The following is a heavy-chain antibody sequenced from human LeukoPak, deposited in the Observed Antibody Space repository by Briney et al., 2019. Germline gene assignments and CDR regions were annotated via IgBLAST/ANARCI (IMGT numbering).Heavy chain of an antibody. V-gene: IGHV3-21*04. Sequence: GGSLRLSCAASGFTFNSYSMNWVHQAPGKGLEWVSSISGSNSYIYYADSMKGRFTISRDNAKNSLYLQMNNLRAEDTAIYYCAKAANYDILTGYYLDYWGQGTLVTVSS. CDR1: GFTFNSYS. CDR2: ISGSNSYI. D-gene: IGHD3-9*01. CDR3: AKAANYDILTGYYLDY. J-gene: IGHJ4*02.